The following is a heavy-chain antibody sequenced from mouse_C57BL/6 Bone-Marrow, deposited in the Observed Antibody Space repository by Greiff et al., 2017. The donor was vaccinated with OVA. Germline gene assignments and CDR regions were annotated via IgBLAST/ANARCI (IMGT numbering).Heavy chain of an antibody. Sequence: VKLQESGAELARPGASVKLSCKASGYTFTSYGISWVKQRTGQGLEWIGEIYPRSGNTYYNEKFKGKATLTADKSSSTAYMELRSLSSEDSAVYFCAEGAYWGQGTLVTVSA. V-gene: IGHV1-81*01. J-gene: IGHJ3*01. CDR1: GYTFTSYG. CDR2: IYPRSGNT. CDR3: AEGAY.